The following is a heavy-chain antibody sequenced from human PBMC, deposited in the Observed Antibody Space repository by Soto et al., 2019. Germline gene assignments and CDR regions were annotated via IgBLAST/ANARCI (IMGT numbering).Heavy chain of an antibody. V-gene: IGHV3-23*01. CDR3: AKYSSYCDEDY. CDR1: GFTFSSYA. J-gene: IGHJ4*02. Sequence: EVQLLESGGGLVQPGGSLRLSCAASGFTFSSYAMTWVRQAPGEGLQWVSSISGSGESTFHADSVKSRFTISRDNSKNTLTLQMNSLRAEDTAIYYCAKYSSYCDEDYWGQGTLVTVSS. CDR2: ISGSGEST. D-gene: IGHD3-22*01.